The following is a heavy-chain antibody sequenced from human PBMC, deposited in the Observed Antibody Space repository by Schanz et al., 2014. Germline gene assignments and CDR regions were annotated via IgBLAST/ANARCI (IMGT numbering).Heavy chain of an antibody. CDR2: VHPSGTT. J-gene: IGHJ5*02. CDR3: ARGQDHAKTGDL. CDR1: GVSFSFYY. D-gene: IGHD2-2*01. V-gene: IGHV4-34*01. Sequence: QVQLQQWGAGLLKPSETLSLTCAVYGVSFSFYYWSWVRQPPGKGLEWIGEVHPSGTTNYNPSLSYRVTMSVDASKNQFSLKLTSVPAADTAVYYCARGQDHAKTGDLWGWGTLVTISS.